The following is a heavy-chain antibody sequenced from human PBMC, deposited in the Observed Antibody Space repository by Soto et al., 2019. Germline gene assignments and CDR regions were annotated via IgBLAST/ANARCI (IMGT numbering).Heavy chain of an antibody. J-gene: IGHJ4*02. CDR1: GVTFTSYW. D-gene: IGHD3-16*02. Sequence: EVQLVESGGGLVQPGGYLRRSCAASGVTFTSYWMSWVRQAPGKGLEWVANRKQDGNEKYYVDSVTGRFTSSRDNAKNSLYLTMTSLRAEDTAVYYCATTSIHYDYVWGSYRSVRPSYFDYWGQGPLVSVSS. V-gene: IGHV3-7*05. CDR2: RKQDGNEK. CDR3: ATTSIHYDYVWGSYRSVRPSYFDY.